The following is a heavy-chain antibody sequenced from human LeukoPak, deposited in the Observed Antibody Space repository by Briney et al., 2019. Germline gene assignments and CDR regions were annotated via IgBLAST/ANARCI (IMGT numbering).Heavy chain of an antibody. V-gene: IGHV4-34*01. D-gene: IGHD2-8*01. CDR3: ARSFHGRYYYYYMDV. CDR1: GASFSGYY. CDR2: INHSGST. J-gene: IGHJ6*03. Sequence: SETLSLTCAVYGASFSGYYSSRIRQPPGEGLEWIGEINHSGSTNYNPSLKSRVTISVDTSKKQFSLKLSSVTAADTAVYYCARSFHGRYYYYYMDVWGKGTTVTISS.